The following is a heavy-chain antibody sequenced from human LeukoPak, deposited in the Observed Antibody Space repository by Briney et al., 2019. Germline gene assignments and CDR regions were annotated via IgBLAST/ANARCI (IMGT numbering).Heavy chain of an antibody. J-gene: IGHJ4*01. CDR3: AKWGDYDILTGYYDSDY. D-gene: IGHD3-9*01. V-gene: IGHV3-23*01. Sequence: GRSLRLSRAPSRFIPSNYAMSWVRQAPGQGLDWGAAIGARDGGTYYADSVKGRFTVSRDDPKNTLYLQMNTLRVEDTAVYYCAKWGDYDILTGYYDSDYWGHGTLVTVSS. CDR1: RFIPSNYA. CDR2: IGARDGGT.